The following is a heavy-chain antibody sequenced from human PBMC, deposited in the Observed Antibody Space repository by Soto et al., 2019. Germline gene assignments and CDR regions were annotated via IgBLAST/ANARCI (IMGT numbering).Heavy chain of an antibody. Sequence: PGGSLRLSCAASGFTVSSNYMSWVRQAPGKGLEWVSVIYSGGSTYYADSVKGRFTISRDNSKNTLYLQMNSLRAEDTAVYYCARGVTPNYYGSGSYPPEGYYYYGMDVWGQGTTVTVSS. J-gene: IGHJ6*02. D-gene: IGHD3-10*01. CDR3: ARGVTPNYYGSGSYPPEGYYYYGMDV. V-gene: IGHV3-53*01. CDR1: GFTVSSNY. CDR2: IYSGGST.